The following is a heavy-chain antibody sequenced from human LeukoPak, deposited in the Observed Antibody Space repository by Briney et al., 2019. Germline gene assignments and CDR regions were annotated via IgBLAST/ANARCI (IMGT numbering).Heavy chain of an antibody. D-gene: IGHD6-19*01. CDR1: GGSISSYY. J-gene: IGHJ4*02. V-gene: IGHV4-59*01. Sequence: SETLSLTCTVSGGSISSYYWSWVRQPPGKGLEWMGYIYYSGSTNHTPSLKSRVTISVDTSKNQSSLKLSSVTTADTAVYYCATRRIAVAAPFDYWGQGTLVTVSS. CDR2: IYYSGST. CDR3: ATRRIAVAAPFDY.